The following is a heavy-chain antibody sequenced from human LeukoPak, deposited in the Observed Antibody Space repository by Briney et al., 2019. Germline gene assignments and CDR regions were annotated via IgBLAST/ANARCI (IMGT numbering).Heavy chain of an antibody. CDR3: ARRSGTYFGTTGYLYFFDY. V-gene: IGHV5-51*01. D-gene: IGHD3-22*01. CDR2: IYSGDSDT. J-gene: IGHJ4*02. Sequence: GESLKTSCRGAGYAFTNYWIGWGRQMPGRGVEGMGIIYSGDSDTRYSPSFQGQVTISADKSMSTAYLQWSSLKASDTAMYYCARRSGTYFGTTGYLYFFDYWGQGTLVTASS. CDR1: GYAFTNYW.